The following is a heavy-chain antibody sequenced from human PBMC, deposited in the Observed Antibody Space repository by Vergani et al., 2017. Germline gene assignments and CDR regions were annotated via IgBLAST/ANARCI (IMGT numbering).Heavy chain of an antibody. J-gene: IGHJ4*02. V-gene: IGHV3-33*01. CDR1: GFTFSSYG. D-gene: IGHD6-13*01. Sequence: QVQLVESGGGVVQPGRSLRLSCAASGFTFSSYGMHWVRQAPGKGLEWVAVIWYDGRNKYYADSVKGRFTISRDNSKKTLYLQMNSLRAEDTAVYYCARDVIASAGLYYWGQGSLVTVSS. CDR2: IWYDGRNK. CDR3: ARDVIASAGLYY.